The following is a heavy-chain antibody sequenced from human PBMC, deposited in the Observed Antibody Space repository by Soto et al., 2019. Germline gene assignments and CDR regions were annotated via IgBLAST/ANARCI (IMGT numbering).Heavy chain of an antibody. J-gene: IGHJ5*02. V-gene: IGHV4-34*01. CDR2: INHSGST. Sequence: QVQLQQWGAGLLKPSETLSLTCAVYGGSFSGYYWSWIRQPPGKGLEWIGEINHSGSTNYNPSLKSRVTISVDTSKNQFSLKLSSVTAADTAVYYCARANAVYSTGVASPRWFDPWGQGTLATVSS. CDR3: ARANAVYSTGVASPRWFDP. CDR1: GGSFSGYY. D-gene: IGHD1-20*01.